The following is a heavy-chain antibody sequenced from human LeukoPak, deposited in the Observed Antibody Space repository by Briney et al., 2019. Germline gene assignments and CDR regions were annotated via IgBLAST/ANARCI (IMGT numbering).Heavy chain of an antibody. CDR2: INPNSGGT. D-gene: IGHD6-13*01. CDR1: GYTFTGYY. CDR3: ARDLGIAAAGTGAFDI. V-gene: IGHV1-2*04. J-gene: IGHJ3*02. Sequence: GASVKVSCKASGYTFTGYYMHWVRQAPGQGLEWMGWINPNSGGTNYAQKFQGWVTMTRDTSISTAYMELSRLRSDDTAVYYCARDLGIAAAGTGAFDIWGQGTMVTVSS.